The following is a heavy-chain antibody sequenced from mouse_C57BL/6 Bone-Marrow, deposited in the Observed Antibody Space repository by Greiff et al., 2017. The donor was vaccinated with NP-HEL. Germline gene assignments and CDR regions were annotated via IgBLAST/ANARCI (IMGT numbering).Heavy chain of an antibody. CDR3: ARSGDGYHYFDY. Sequence: VQLQQPGTELVKPGASVKLSCKASGYTFTSYWMHWVKQRPGQGLEWIGNINPSNGGTNYIEKFKSKATLTVDKSSSPAYMRLISLTSEDSAVYYCARSGDGYHYFDYWGQGTTLTVSS. V-gene: IGHV1-53*01. CDR1: GYTFTSYW. D-gene: IGHD2-3*01. CDR2: INPSNGGT. J-gene: IGHJ2*01.